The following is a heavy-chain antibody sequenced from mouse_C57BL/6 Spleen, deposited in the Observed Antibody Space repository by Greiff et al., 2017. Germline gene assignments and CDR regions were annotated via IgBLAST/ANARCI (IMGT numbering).Heavy chain of an antibody. J-gene: IGHJ3*01. CDR3: ARNYYGSSYPFAY. V-gene: IGHV1-61*01. CDR2: IYPSDSET. CDR1: GYTFTSYW. Sequence: QVQLQQPGAELVRPGSSVKLSCKASGYTFTSYWMDWVKQRPGQGLEWIGNIYPSDSETHYNQKFKDKATLTVDKSSSTAYMQLRSLTSEDSAVYYCARNYYGSSYPFAYWGQGTLVTVSA. D-gene: IGHD1-1*01.